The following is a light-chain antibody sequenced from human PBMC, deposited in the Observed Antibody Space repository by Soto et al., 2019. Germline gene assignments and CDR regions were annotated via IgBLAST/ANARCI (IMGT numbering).Light chain of an antibody. CDR1: SSDVGGYNY. J-gene: IGLJ3*02. CDR3: SSYTSSSTRL. Sequence: QSALTQPASVSGSLGQSITISCTGTSSDVGGYNYVSWYQQHPGKAPKLMIYEVSNRPSGVSNRFSGSKSGNTASLTISGHQAEDVADYYCSSYTSSSTRLFGGGTKLTVL. V-gene: IGLV2-14*01. CDR2: EVS.